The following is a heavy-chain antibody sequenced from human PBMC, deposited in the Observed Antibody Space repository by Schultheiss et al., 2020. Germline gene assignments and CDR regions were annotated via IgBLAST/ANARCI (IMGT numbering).Heavy chain of an antibody. D-gene: IGHD2-2*01. J-gene: IGHJ5*02. CDR2: IHYTGHT. CDR1: GASIGTDY. V-gene: IGHV4-59*01. Sequence: SETLSLTCTVSGASIGTDYWSWIRQSPEKGLEWVGLIHYTGHTDYNPSLKSRASMSVDTSRNQVSLTMRSVSAADTAVYYCAREISRWFDPWGQGTLVTVSS. CDR3: AREISRWFDP.